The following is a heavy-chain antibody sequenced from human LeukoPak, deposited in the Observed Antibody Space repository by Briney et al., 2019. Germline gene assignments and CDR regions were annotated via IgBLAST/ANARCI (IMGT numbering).Heavy chain of an antibody. CDR1: GYSISSGYY. J-gene: IGHJ5*02. Sequence: PSETLSLTGTVSGYSISSGYYWGWIRQPPGKGLEWIGSIYHSGSTYYNPSLKSRVTISVDTSKNQFSLKLSSVTAADTAVYYCARDAESSSWYLGLDPWGQGTLVTVSS. CDR2: IYHSGST. D-gene: IGHD6-13*01. CDR3: ARDAESSSWYLGLDP. V-gene: IGHV4-38-2*02.